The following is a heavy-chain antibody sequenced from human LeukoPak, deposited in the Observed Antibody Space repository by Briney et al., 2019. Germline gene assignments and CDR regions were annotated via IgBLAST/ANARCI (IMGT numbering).Heavy chain of an antibody. J-gene: IGHJ5*02. CDR2: ISSSSSTI. CDR3: ARESYYDFWSGSPHNWFDP. CDR1: GFTFSSYS. V-gene: IGHV3-48*01. Sequence: GGSLRLSCAASGFTFSSYSMNWVRQAPGKGLEWVSYISSSSSTIYYADSVKGRFTISRDNAKNSLYLQMNRLRAEDTAVYYCARESYYDFWSGSPHNWFDPWGQGTLDTVSS. D-gene: IGHD3-3*01.